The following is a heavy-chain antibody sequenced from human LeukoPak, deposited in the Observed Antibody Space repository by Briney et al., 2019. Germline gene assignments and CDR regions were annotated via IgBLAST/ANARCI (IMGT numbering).Heavy chain of an antibody. V-gene: IGHV3-30*04. D-gene: IGHD3-3*01. J-gene: IGHJ4*02. Sequence: SGGSLRLSCTASGFTLSSYALHWVRQAPGKGLEWVALMSYDGSNEYYADSVKGRFTISRDNAKNTLYLQMNSLRAEDTAVYYCARGGTSRYDFIYWGQGTLVPVSS. CDR1: GFTLSSYA. CDR2: MSYDGSNE. CDR3: ARGGTSRYDFIY.